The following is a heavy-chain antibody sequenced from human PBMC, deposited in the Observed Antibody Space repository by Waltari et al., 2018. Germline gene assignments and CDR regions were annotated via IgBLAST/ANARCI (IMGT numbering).Heavy chain of an antibody. V-gene: IGHV3-23*01. CDR1: GFLFSIYP. CDR2: ITADGLSR. Sequence: EGQLLESGGGLVQSGGSLRLSCAASGFLFSIYPMTWVRQAPGKELEWVSTITADGLSRNNAESVKGRFTISRDNSKNMLDLQMNTLRAEDTAVYFCAKADFGNPYWFFDLWGRGTLLTVSS. J-gene: IGHJ2*01. D-gene: IGHD3-10*01. CDR3: AKADFGNPYWFFDL.